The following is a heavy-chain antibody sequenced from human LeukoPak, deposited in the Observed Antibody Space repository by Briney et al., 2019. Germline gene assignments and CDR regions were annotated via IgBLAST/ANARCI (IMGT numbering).Heavy chain of an antibody. J-gene: IGHJ4*02. CDR2: ISAYNGNT. CDR1: GYTFTSYG. D-gene: IGHD3-22*01. CDR3: ARDDPRHYYDSSGLDY. V-gene: IGHV1-18*01. Sequence: GASVKVSCKASGYTFTSYGISWVRQAPGQGLEWMGWISAYNGNTNYAQKLQGRVTMTTDTSTSTAYMELRSLRSDDTAVYYCARDDPRHYYDSSGLDYWGQGTLVTVSS.